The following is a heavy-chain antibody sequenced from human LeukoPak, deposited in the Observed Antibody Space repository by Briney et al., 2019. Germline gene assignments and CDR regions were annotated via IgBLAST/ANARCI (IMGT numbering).Heavy chain of an antibody. Sequence: SETLSLTCSVSGVSISAYYWSWVRQPAGQGLEWIGRIYPGESIYASENTTYNPSLKSRVSMSVDKSKNQFSLKLSSVTAADTAVYYCARDSSRNAFDIWARGQWSPSLQ. D-gene: IGHD1-14*01. V-gene: IGHV4-4*07. CDR3: ARDSSRNAFDI. CDR1: GVSISAYY. J-gene: IGHJ3*02. CDR2: IYPGESIYASENT.